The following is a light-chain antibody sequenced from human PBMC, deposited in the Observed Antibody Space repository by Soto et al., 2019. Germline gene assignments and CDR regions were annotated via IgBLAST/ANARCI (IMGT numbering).Light chain of an antibody. CDR3: SSYAGSNEYV. Sequence: QYALTQPPSASGSPGQSVTISCTGTSSDVGSYNYVSWYQQHPGKAPKLMIYEVTKRPSGVPDRFSDSKSGNTASLTVSGLQTEDEADYYCSSYAGSNEYVFGTGTKLTVL. CDR1: SSDVGSYNY. V-gene: IGLV2-8*01. J-gene: IGLJ1*01. CDR2: EVT.